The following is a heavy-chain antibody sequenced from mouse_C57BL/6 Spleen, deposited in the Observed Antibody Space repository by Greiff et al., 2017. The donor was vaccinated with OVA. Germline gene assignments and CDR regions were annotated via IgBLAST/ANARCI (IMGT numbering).Heavy chain of an antibody. V-gene: IGHV5-9*01. D-gene: IGHD1-1*01. CDR1: GFTFSSYT. CDR2: ISGGGGNT. Sequence: EVQLVESGGGLVKPGGSLKLSCAASGFTFSSYTMSWVRQTPEKRLEWVATISGGGGNTYYPDSVKGRFTISRDNAKNTLYLQMSSLRSEDTALYYSERHLGYVSSYWYFDVWGTGTTVTVSS. J-gene: IGHJ1*03. CDR3: ERHLGYVSSYWYFDV.